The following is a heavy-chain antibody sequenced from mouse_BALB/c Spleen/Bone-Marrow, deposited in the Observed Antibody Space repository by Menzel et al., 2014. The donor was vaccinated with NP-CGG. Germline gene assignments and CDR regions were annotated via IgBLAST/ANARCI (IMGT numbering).Heavy chain of an antibody. CDR2: ISSGSSTI. Sequence: DVKLVESGGGLVQPGGSRKLSCAASGFTFSSFGMHWVRQAPEKGLEWVAYISSGSSTIYYADTVKGRFTISRGNPKNTLFLQMTSLRSEDTAMYYCARGGNYAWFAYWGQGTLVTVSA. CDR1: GFTFSSFG. CDR3: ARGGNYAWFAY. D-gene: IGHD2-1*01. V-gene: IGHV5-17*02. J-gene: IGHJ3*01.